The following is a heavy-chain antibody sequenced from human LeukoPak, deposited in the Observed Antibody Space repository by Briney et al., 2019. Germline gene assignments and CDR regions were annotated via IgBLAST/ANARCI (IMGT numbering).Heavy chain of an antibody. Sequence: SSETLSLTCTVSAGSIRNYYWTWIRQPPGRGLEWIGYIYYSGSTNYNPSLKSRVTTSVDTSKNQFSLKLSSVTVADTAVYYCARGITIFGGGMDVWGQGTTVTVSS. D-gene: IGHD3-3*01. J-gene: IGHJ6*02. CDR2: IYYSGST. V-gene: IGHV4-59*01. CDR1: AGSIRNYY. CDR3: ARGITIFGGGMDV.